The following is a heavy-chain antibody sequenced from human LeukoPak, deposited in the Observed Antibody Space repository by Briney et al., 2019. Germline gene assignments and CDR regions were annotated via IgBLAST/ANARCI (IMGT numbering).Heavy chain of an antibody. CDR3: ARLPAKVAVAVYPFDY. D-gene: IGHD6-19*01. CDR1: GYSFTSYW. J-gene: IGHJ4*02. V-gene: IGHV5-51*01. Sequence: GESLKISCKGSGYSFTSYWIGWVRQMPGKGLEWMGIIYPGDSDTRYSPSFQGQVTISADKSISTAYLQWSSLKASDTAMYYCARLPAKVAVAVYPFDYWGQGTLVTVSS. CDR2: IYPGDSDT.